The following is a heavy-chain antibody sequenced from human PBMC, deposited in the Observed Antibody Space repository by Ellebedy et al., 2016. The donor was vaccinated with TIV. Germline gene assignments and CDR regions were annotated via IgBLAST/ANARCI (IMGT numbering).Heavy chain of an antibody. CDR3: ARGEAGIRKEILTGYYKFDY. V-gene: IGHV4-34*01. Sequence: SETLSLTCAVYGGSFSAYYWNWLRQTPERGLEWIGEVSAGGRSNYHPSLKSRVSMSVDTSKNQFSLKLTSVTAADTAIYYCARGEAGIRKEILTGYYKFDYWGQGAPVMVSA. J-gene: IGHJ4*02. D-gene: IGHD3-9*01. CDR1: GGSFSAYY. CDR2: VSAGGRS.